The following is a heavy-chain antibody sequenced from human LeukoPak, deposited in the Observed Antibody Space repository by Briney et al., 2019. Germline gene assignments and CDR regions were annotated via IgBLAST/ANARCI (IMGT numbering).Heavy chain of an antibody. D-gene: IGHD3-16*02. V-gene: IGHV4-34*01. Sequence: SETLSLTCAVYGGSFSGYYWSWIRQPPGKGLEWIGEINHSGSTNYNPSLKSRVTISVDTSKNQFSLKLSSVTVADTAVYYCARDRQPRPARFDYWGQGTLVTVSS. CDR2: INHSGST. CDR3: ARDRQPRPARFDY. CDR1: GGSFSGYY. J-gene: IGHJ4*02.